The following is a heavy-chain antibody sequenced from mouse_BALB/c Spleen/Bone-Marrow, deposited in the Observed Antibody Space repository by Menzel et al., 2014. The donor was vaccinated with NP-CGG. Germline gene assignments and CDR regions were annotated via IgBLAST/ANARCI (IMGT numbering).Heavy chain of an antibody. V-gene: IGHV5-6-3*01. CDR2: INSNGGST. CDR1: GFTFSSYG. Sequence: EVKVVESGGGLVQPGGSLKLSCAASGFTFSSYGMSWVRQTPDKRLELVATINSNGGSTYYPDSVKDRFTISRDNAKNTLYLQMSSLKSEDTVMHYCARDMITTRGFAYWGQGTLVTVSA. D-gene: IGHD2-4*01. CDR3: ARDMITTRGFAY. J-gene: IGHJ3*01.